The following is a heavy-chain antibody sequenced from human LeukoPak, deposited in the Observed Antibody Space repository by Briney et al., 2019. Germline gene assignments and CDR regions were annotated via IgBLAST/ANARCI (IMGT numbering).Heavy chain of an antibody. CDR1: GFTFSSYG. Sequence: GGSLRLSRAASGFTFSSYGMHWVRQAPGKGLEWVAFIRYDGDNKYYADSVKGRFTISRDISKNTLYLQMNSLRAEDTAVYYCAKDTSSGSYILDYWGQGTLVTVSS. CDR2: IRYDGDNK. D-gene: IGHD3-10*01. J-gene: IGHJ4*02. V-gene: IGHV3-30*02. CDR3: AKDTSSGSYILDY.